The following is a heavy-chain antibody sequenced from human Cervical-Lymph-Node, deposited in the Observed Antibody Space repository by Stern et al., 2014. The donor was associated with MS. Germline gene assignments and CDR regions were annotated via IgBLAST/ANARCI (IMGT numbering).Heavy chain of an antibody. D-gene: IGHD6-13*01. V-gene: IGHV3-21*01. Sequence: VQLVQSGGGLVKPGGSLRLSCAASGFTFSSYSMTWVRQAPGQGLEWVSSISSSSSYRYYADSVKGRFTISRDDAKNSLYLQMNSLRAEDTAVYYCARRIAAADGGWFDPWGQGTLVTVSS. CDR3: ARRIAAADGGWFDP. J-gene: IGHJ5*02. CDR2: ISSSSSYR. CDR1: GFTFSSYS.